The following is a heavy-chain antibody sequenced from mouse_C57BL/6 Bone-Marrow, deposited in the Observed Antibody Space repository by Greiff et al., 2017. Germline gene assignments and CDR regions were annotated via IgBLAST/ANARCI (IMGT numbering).Heavy chain of an antibody. J-gene: IGHJ2*01. D-gene: IGHD2-12*01. CDR2: INPNNGGT. Sequence: EVKLQESGPELVKPGASVKIPCKASGYTFTGYNMDWVKQSHGKSLEWIGDINPNNGGTIYNQKFKGKATLTVDKSSSTAYMELRSLTSEDTAFYYCARSVYSPLFDYWGQGTTLTVSS. V-gene: IGHV1-18*01. CDR1: GYTFTGYN. CDR3: ARSVYSPLFDY.